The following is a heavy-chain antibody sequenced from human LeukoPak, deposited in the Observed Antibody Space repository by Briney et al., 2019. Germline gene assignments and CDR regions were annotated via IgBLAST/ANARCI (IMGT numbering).Heavy chain of an antibody. CDR2: MNPNSGNT. CDR1: GYTFTSYD. D-gene: IGHD2-2*01. Sequence: ASVKVSCKASGYTFTSYDINWVRQATGQGLEWMGWMNPNSGNTGYAQKFQGRVTMTRNTSISTAYMELSSLRSEDTAAYYCARGRGYCSSTSCRPRWFDPWGQGTLVTVSS. CDR3: ARGRGYCSSTSCRPRWFDP. V-gene: IGHV1-8*01. J-gene: IGHJ5*02.